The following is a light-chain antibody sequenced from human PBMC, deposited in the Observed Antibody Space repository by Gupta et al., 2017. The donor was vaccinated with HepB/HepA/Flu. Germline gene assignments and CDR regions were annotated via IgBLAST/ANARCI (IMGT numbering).Light chain of an antibody. Sequence: QTAVTQESSISVSPGGTVTFTCGLNSGSVSSSNYPTWFRQTPGQSPRPVIYSTNSRSAGVPGRFSGSLLGNTAALTITGAQADDEDDYYCVSDVNKGVWVFGGGTKRTVL. V-gene: IGLV8-61*01. CDR1: SGSVSSSNY. CDR2: STN. CDR3: VSDVNKGVWV. J-gene: IGLJ2*01.